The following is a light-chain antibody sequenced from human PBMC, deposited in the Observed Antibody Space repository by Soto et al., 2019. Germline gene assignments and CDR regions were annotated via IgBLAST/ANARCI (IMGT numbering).Light chain of an antibody. CDR1: SSDVGGYNY. CDR2: DVS. J-gene: IGLJ1*01. V-gene: IGLV2-14*01. CDR3: SSYTSSSTLGV. Sequence: QSALTQPASVSGSPGQSITISCTGTSSDVGGYNYVSWYQQHPRKAPKLMIFDVSNRPSGVSNRFSGSKSGNTASLTISGVQAEDEADYYCSSYTSSSTLGVFGTGTKLTVL.